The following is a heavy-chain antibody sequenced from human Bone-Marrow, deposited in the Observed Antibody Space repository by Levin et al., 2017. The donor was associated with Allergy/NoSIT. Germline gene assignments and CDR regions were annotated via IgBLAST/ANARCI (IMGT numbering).Heavy chain of an antibody. Sequence: ASETLSLTCSVSGGSITDYYWSWIRHLPGKGLEWIGYIDDRGSTKYHPPLKSRVAISVDTSKNHFSLKLSSVTAADTAVYFCARAEGYGSFFDYWGQGTLVTVSS. CDR3: ARAEGYGSFFDY. D-gene: IGHD3-10*01. CDR1: GGSITDYY. CDR2: IDDRGST. V-gene: IGHV4-59*01. J-gene: IGHJ4*02.